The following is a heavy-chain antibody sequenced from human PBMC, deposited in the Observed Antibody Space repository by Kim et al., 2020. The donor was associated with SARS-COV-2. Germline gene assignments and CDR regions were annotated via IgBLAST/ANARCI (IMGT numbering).Heavy chain of an antibody. Sequence: GGSLRLSCEASGFTFSNYAMSWVRQAPGKGLEWVSAINTGGSATNYADSVQGRFTISRDNSKDTLYLQMTSLSAEDTAVYYCYGSGTYIYWGQRTLVTVSS. CDR2: INTGGSAT. D-gene: IGHD3-10*01. J-gene: IGHJ4*02. V-gene: IGHV3-23*01. CDR3: YGSGTYIY. CDR1: GFTFSNYA.